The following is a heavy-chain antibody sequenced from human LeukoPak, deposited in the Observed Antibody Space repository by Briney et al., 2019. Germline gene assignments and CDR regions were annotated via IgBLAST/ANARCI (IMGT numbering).Heavy chain of an antibody. CDR1: GFTFSSYA. CDR3: AKWYYYDSSGYPPGYFDY. CDR2: ISGSGGST. Sequence: GGSLRLSCAASGFTFSSYAMSWVRQAPGKGLEWVSAISGSGGSTYYADSVKGRFTISRDNSKNTLYLQMNSLRAEDTAVYYCAKWYYYDSSGYPPGYFDYWGQGTLVTVSS. J-gene: IGHJ4*02. V-gene: IGHV3-23*01. D-gene: IGHD3-22*01.